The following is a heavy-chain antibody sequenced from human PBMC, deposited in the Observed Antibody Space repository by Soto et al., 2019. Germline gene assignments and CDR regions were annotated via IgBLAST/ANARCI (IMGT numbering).Heavy chain of an antibody. D-gene: IGHD3-3*01. Sequence: EVQLLESGGGLVQPGGSLRLSCAASGFTFSSYAMSWVRQAPGKGLEWVSAISGSGGSTYYADSVKGRFTISRDNSKNTLYLQMNSLRAEDTAVYYCAKAGYDFWSGSSNWYFDLWGRGTLVTFSS. CDR1: GFTFSSYA. CDR3: AKAGYDFWSGSSNWYFDL. J-gene: IGHJ2*01. CDR2: ISGSGGST. V-gene: IGHV3-23*01.